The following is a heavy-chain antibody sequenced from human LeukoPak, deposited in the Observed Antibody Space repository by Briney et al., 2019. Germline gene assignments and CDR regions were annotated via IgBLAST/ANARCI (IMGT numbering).Heavy chain of an antibody. V-gene: IGHV3-23*01. J-gene: IGHJ4*02. Sequence: GGSLRLSCAASGFTFRSYALSWVRQAPGKGLEWVSVISGSGGTTYYADSVKGRFTISRDNSKNTLFLQMNSLRADDTAVYYCARQAYTTMAYIDYWDQGTLVTVSS. D-gene: IGHD5-18*01. CDR3: ARQAYTTMAYIDY. CDR2: ISGSGGTT. CDR1: GFTFRSYA.